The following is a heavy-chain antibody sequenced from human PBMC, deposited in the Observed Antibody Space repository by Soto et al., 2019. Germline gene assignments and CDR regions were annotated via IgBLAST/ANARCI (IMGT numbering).Heavy chain of an antibody. CDR3: ASSQRRRTAFTFDY. CDR2: IYYSGTT. J-gene: IGHJ4*02. V-gene: IGHV4-61*01. D-gene: IGHD6-25*01. CDR1: GDSVSNDNYY. Sequence: SETLSLTCAVSGDSVSNDNYYWSWMRQPPGKGLEWIGYIYYSGTTNYNSYLKSRLSLSVDMSKNPFSLKLASVTAADTAVYFCASSQRRRTAFTFDYWGQGALVTVSS.